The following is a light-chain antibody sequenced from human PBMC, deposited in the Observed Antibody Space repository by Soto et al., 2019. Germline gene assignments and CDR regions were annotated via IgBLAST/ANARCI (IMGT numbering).Light chain of an antibody. CDR3: CSYAGSSTHVV. CDR1: SSDVGSYNL. CDR2: EGS. Sequence: QSALTQPASVSGSPGQSLTISCTGTSSDVGSYNLVSWYQQHPGKAPKLMIYEGSKRPSGVSNRFSGSKSGNTASLTISGRQAEDEADYYCCSYAGSSTHVVFGGGTKLTVL. V-gene: IGLV2-23*01. J-gene: IGLJ2*01.